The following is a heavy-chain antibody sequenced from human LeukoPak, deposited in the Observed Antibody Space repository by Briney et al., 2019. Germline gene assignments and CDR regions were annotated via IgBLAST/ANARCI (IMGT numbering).Heavy chain of an antibody. V-gene: IGHV3-33*01. J-gene: IGHJ4*02. CDR2: IWYDGSNK. CDR3: ASRDY. CDR1: GFTFSSYS. Sequence: GGSLRLSCTASGFTFSSYSMHWVRQDPGKGLEWVAVIWYDGSNKYYADSVKGRFTVSRDNSKNTLYLQMNSLRAEDTAVYYCASRDYWGQGTLVTVSS.